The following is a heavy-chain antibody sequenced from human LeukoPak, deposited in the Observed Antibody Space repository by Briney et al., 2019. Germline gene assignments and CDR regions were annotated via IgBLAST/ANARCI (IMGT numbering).Heavy chain of an antibody. CDR3: TRPRSGCSSTSCYEYDVFDI. Sequence: SETQSLTRAVSGGSISRRNWWSWVRQPPGKGLEWTEEIYHSGSTNYNPSLKTRVTISVDKSKNQFSLKLSSVTAADTAVYYCTRPRSGCSSTSCYEYDVFDIWGQGTMVTVSS. CDR2: IYHSGST. V-gene: IGHV4-4*02. CDR1: GGSISRRNW. D-gene: IGHD2-2*01. J-gene: IGHJ3*02.